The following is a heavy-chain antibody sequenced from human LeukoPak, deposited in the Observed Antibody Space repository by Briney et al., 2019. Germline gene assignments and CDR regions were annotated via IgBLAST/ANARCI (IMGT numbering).Heavy chain of an antibody. D-gene: IGHD6-25*01. J-gene: IGHJ4*02. V-gene: IGHV4-4*02. CDR1: GGSVSSTNW. Sequence: PSETLSLTCGVSGGSVSSTNWWTWIRQPPGKGLEWIREVHLDGRTNFNPSLKSRLTMSVDLSENHVSLKLTSVTAADTAVYYCAREGGFYRPLDYSGQGTLVTVSS. CDR3: AREGGFYRPLDY. CDR2: VHLDGRT.